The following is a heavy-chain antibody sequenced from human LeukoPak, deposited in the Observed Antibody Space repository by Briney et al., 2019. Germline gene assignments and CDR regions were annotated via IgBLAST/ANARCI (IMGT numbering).Heavy chain of an antibody. Sequence: NPSQTLSLTCTVSGDSISSGDSYWNWIRQPPGKGLEWIGYIYYSGSTTYNPSLKSRVTISVDTSKNQFSLKLSSVTAADTAVYYCVRDRSSGWYYFDYWGQGTLVTVSS. CDR3: VRDRSSGWYYFDY. CDR1: GDSISSGDSY. V-gene: IGHV4-61*08. J-gene: IGHJ4*02. D-gene: IGHD6-19*01. CDR2: IYYSGST.